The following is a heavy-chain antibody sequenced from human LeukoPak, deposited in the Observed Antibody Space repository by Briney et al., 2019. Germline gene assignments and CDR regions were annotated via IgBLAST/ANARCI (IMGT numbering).Heavy chain of an antibody. CDR1: GFTFDEYA. D-gene: IGHD2-15*01. CDR2: ISWNSGSI. J-gene: IGHJ6*03. V-gene: IGHV3-9*01. Sequence: GGSLRLSCAASGFTFDEYAMHWVRQAPGKGLGWVSGISWNSGSIAYADSVKGRFTISRDNAKNLLFLQMSSLRAADTALYYCAKGHCSSSSCFPNYYYYMDVWGKGTTVTVSS. CDR3: AKGHCSSSSCFPNYYYYMDV.